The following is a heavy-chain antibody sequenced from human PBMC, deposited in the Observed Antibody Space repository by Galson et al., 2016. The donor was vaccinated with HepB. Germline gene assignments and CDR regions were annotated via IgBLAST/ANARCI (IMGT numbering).Heavy chain of an antibody. J-gene: IGHJ4*02. CDR2: INAGNGNT. V-gene: IGHV1-3*01. CDR1: GYTFTSYA. D-gene: IGHD4-17*01. CDR3: ARTTREYGDYQFNFDY. Sequence: SVKVSCKASGYTFTSYAMHWVRQAPGQRLEWMGWINAGNGNTQYSQKFQGRVTITRDTSASTASLELSSLRSEDTAVDYCARTTREYGDYQFNFDYWGQGTLVTGSS.